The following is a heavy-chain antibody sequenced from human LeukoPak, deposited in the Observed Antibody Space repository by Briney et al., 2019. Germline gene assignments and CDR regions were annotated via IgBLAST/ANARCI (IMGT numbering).Heavy chain of an antibody. CDR3: ARSFYGDYYYYYYMDV. J-gene: IGHJ6*03. Sequence: GASVKVSCKASGYTFTSYGISWVRQAPGHGLEWMGWISAYNGNTNYAQKLQGRGTMTTDTSTRTAYMELRSLRSDDTAVYYCARSFYGDYYYYYYMDVWGKGTTVTVSS. CDR2: ISAYNGNT. CDR1: GYTFTSYG. D-gene: IGHD4-17*01. V-gene: IGHV1-18*01.